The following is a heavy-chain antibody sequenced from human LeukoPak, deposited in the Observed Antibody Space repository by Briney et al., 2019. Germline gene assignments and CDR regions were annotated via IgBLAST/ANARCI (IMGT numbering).Heavy chain of an antibody. V-gene: IGHV4-39*01. J-gene: IGHJ5*02. CDR3: ARFVFYFYYDILTGYYNGWFDP. D-gene: IGHD3-9*01. Sequence: PSDTLSLTCTVSGASISSSSYYWGWIRQPPGKGLEWIGSIYYSGSTYYNPSLKSRVTISVDTSKNQFSLKLSSVTAADTAVYYCARFVFYFYYDILTGYYNGWFDPWGQGSLVTVSS. CDR2: IYYSGST. CDR1: GASISSSSYY.